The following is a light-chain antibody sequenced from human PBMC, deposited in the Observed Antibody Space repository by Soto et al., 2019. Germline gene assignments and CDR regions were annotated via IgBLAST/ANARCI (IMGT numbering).Light chain of an antibody. CDR1: QIVRNTY. J-gene: IGKJ5*01. Sequence: EIVLTQSPGTLSLSPGERATLSCRASQIVRNTYLAWYQQKPGQGPRLLIYGASNRATGIPDRFSGSWTGTDDTLTIRRLEAEDCAMYYCLQYGSSQITLGQGTRLEI. V-gene: IGKV3-20*01. CDR2: GAS. CDR3: LQYGSSQIT.